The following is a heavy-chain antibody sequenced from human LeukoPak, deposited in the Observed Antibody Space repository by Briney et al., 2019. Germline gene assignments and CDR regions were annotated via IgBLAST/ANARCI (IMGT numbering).Heavy chain of an antibody. CDR3: ARDSSGRYFDY. V-gene: IGHV4-59*01. Sequence: PSETLSLTCTVSGGSISTYYWSWIRQPPGKGLEWIGYIYYSGSTNYNPSLKSRVTIPVDTSKNQFSLKLSSVTAADTAVYYCARDSSGRYFDYWGQGTLVTVSS. CDR1: GGSISTYY. J-gene: IGHJ4*02. CDR2: IYYSGST. D-gene: IGHD3-22*01.